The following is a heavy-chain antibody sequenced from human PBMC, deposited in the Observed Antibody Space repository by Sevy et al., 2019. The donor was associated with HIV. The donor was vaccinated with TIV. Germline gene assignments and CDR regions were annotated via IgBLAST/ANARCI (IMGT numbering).Heavy chain of an antibody. V-gene: IGHV3-11*06. CDR1: GFTFSDYY. J-gene: IGHJ4*02. Sequence: GGSLRLSCAASGFTFSDYYMSWIRQAPGKGLEWISYISNRSTYTNYADSMKGRFTISRDNAKNSLYLQMNTLRAEDTAVYYCERVRYTSGVEYFDYWGQGTLVTVSS. CDR2: ISNRSTYT. D-gene: IGHD6-19*01. CDR3: ERVRYTSGVEYFDY.